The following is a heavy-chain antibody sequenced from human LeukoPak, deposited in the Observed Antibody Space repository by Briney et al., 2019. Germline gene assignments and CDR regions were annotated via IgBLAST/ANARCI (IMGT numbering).Heavy chain of an antibody. V-gene: IGHV4-59*02. J-gene: IGHJ4*02. CDR1: GGSVSSYY. Sequence: PSEALSLTCTVSGGSVSSYYWSWIRQTPEKGLEWIGYMSYSGRTDYGPSLKSRVTMSVDTSKNQFSLKMSYVTAADTGVYYCAREYCRDDICQVFPYWGQGTLVTVSS. D-gene: IGHD2-21*02. CDR3: AREYCRDDICQVFPY. CDR2: MSYSGRT.